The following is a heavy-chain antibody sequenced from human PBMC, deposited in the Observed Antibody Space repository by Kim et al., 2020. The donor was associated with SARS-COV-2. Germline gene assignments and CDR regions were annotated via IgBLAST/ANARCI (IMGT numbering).Heavy chain of an antibody. Sequence: SGPTLVTSTQTLTLTCTVSGVSVSTSGVIVGWIRQPPGKGLEWLALMFWDDDQRYSPSLGHRLTIAKDTSKNEVVLTMTNMGPADTATYYCAHASFEGRYNYNWFGPWGQGILVTVSS. CDR3: AHASFEGRYNYNWFGP. CDR1: GVSVSTSGVI. CDR2: MFWDDDQ. V-gene: IGHV2-5*02. D-gene: IGHD3-16*02. J-gene: IGHJ5*02.